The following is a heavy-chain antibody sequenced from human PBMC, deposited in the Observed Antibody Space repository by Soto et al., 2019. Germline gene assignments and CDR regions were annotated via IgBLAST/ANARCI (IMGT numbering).Heavy chain of an antibody. V-gene: IGHV1-69*13. CDR2: IIPIFGTA. CDR1: GGTFSSYA. CDR3: ARTLGRLAVLNWFDP. Sequence: SVKVSCKASGGTFSSYAISWVRQAPGQGLEWMGGIIPIFGTANYAQKFQGRVTITADESTSTAYMELSSLRSEDTAVYYCARTLGRLAVLNWFDPWGQGTLVTV. J-gene: IGHJ5*02.